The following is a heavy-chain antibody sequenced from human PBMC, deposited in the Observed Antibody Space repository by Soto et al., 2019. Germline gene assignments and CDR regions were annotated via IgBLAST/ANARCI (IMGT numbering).Heavy chain of an antibody. V-gene: IGHV3-48*01. Sequence: EVQLVESGGGLVQPGGSLRLSCAASGFTFSSYSMNWVRQAPGKGLEWVSYISSSSSTIYYAASVKGRFTVSRDNAKNSRYLQRNSLRAEEQAGCSRGSRSSEWLRVASWGRGSLVTVSS. D-gene: IGHD5-12*01. CDR1: GFTFSSYS. CDR3: GSRSSEWLRVAS. J-gene: IGHJ2*01. CDR2: ISSSSSTI.